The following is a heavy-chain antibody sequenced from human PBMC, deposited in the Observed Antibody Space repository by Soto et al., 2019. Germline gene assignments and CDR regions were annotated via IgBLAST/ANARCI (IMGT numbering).Heavy chain of an antibody. CDR3: ARSGGELVVVPAANWFDP. Sequence: SETLSLTCTVSGGSISSYYWSWIRQPPGKGLEWIGYIYYSGSTNYNPSLKSRVTISVDTSKNQFSLKLSSVTAADTAVYYCARSGGELVVVPAANWFDPWGQGTMVTVYS. V-gene: IGHV4-59*01. J-gene: IGHJ5*02. CDR1: GGSISSYY. D-gene: IGHD2-2*01. CDR2: IYYSGST.